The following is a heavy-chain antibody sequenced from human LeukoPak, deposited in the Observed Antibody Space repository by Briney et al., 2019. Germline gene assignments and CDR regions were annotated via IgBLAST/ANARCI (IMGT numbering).Heavy chain of an antibody. V-gene: IGHV3-21*01. J-gene: IGHJ4*02. D-gene: IGHD6-13*01. CDR3: ARDATAGGDENIDY. CDR2: ISSSSSYI. CDR1: GFTFSSYS. Sequence: PGGSLRLSCAASGFTFSSYSMNWVRQAPGKGLEWVSSISSSSSYIYYADSVKGRFTISRDNAKNSLYLQMNSLRAEDTAVYYCARDATAGGDENIDYWGQGTLVTVSS.